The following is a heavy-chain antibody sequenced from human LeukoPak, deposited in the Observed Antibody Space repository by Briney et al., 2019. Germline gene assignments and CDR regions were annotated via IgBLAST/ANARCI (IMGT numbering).Heavy chain of an antibody. V-gene: IGHV1-2*02. Sequence: ASVKVSCKASGYTFTGYYMHWVRQAPGQGLERMGWINPNSGGTNYAQKFQGRVTMTRDTSISTAYMELSRLRSDDTAVYYCARVPGIVGATYFDYWGQGTLVTVSS. J-gene: IGHJ4*02. D-gene: IGHD1-26*01. CDR3: ARVPGIVGATYFDY. CDR1: GYTFTGYY. CDR2: INPNSGGT.